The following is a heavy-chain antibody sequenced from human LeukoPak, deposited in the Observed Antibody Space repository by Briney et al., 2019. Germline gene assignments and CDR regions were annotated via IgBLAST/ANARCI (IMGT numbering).Heavy chain of an antibody. J-gene: IGHJ1*01. CDR3: ARGPTRRAEYFQH. Sequence: PGGSLRLSCAASGFTFSSYAMHWVRQAPGKGLEWVAVISYDGSNKYYADSVKGRFTISRDNSKNTLYLQMNSLRAEATAVYYCARGPTRRAEYFQHWGQGTLVTVSS. CDR1: GFTFSSYA. D-gene: IGHD2-2*01. V-gene: IGHV3-30-3*01. CDR2: ISYDGSNK.